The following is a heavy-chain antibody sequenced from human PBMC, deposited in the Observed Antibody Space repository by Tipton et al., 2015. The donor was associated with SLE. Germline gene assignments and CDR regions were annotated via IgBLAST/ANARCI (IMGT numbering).Heavy chain of an antibody. CDR3: ARATSIAARLYYYYYYMDV. V-gene: IGHV4-61*09. CDR2: IYTSGST. Sequence: LRLSCTVYGGSISSGSYYWSWIRQPAGKGLELFGYIYTSGSTNYNPSLKSRVTISVDTSKNQFSLKLSSVTAADTAVYYCARATSIAARLYYYYYYMDVWGKGTTVTVS. J-gene: IGHJ6*03. CDR1: GGSISSGSYY. D-gene: IGHD6-6*01.